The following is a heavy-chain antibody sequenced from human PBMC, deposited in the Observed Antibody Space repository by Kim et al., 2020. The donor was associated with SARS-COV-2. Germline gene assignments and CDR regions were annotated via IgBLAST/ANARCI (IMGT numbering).Heavy chain of an antibody. CDR3: ARPYYYDSSGYYFRPYYFDY. D-gene: IGHD3-22*01. CDR2: INHSGST. CDR1: GGSFSGYY. V-gene: IGHV4-34*01. J-gene: IGHJ4*02. Sequence: SETLSLTCAVYGGSFSGYYWSWIRQPPGKGLEWIGKINHSGSTNYNPSLKSRVTISVDTSKNQFSLKLSSVTAADTAVYYCARPYYYDSSGYYFRPYYFDYWGQGTLVTVSS.